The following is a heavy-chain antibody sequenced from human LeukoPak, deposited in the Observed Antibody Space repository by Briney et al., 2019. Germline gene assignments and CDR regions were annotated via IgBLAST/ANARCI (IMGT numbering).Heavy chain of an antibody. Sequence: SVKVPCKASGGTFSSYAISWVRQAPGQGLEWMGGIIPTFGTANYAQKFQGRVTITADESTSTAYMELSSLRSEDTAVYYCARDPNSLNYGHYYYYGMDVWGQGTTVTVSS. CDR1: GGTFSSYA. V-gene: IGHV1-69*13. CDR3: ARDPNSLNYGHYYYYGMDV. D-gene: IGHD3-16*01. CDR2: IIPTFGTA. J-gene: IGHJ6*02.